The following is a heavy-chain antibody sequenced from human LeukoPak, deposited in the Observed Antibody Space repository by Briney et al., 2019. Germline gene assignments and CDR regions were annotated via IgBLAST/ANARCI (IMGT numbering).Heavy chain of an antibody. D-gene: IGHD6-6*01. Sequence: GGSLRLSCAASGFTVSSNYMSWVRQAPGKGLEWVSVIYSGGSTYYADSVKGRFTISRDNAKNSLCLQMNSLRAEDTAVYYCARDWPEARAKFDPWGQGTLVTVSS. J-gene: IGHJ5*02. CDR1: GFTVSSNY. CDR3: ARDWPEARAKFDP. V-gene: IGHV3-66*01. CDR2: IYSGGST.